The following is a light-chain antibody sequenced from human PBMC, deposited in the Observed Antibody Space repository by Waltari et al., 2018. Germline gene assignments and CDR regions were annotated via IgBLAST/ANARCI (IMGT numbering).Light chain of an antibody. CDR2: RNN. Sequence: QSVLTQPPSASGHPGQRVTISCSGSSSNIGRNYVYWYQQLPGTTPKLLIYRNNQRPSGVPDRFSGSKSGTSASLAISGLRSEDEADYYCAAWDDSLSVVVFGGGTKLTVL. CDR1: SSNIGRNY. J-gene: IGLJ2*01. CDR3: AAWDDSLSVVV. V-gene: IGLV1-47*01.